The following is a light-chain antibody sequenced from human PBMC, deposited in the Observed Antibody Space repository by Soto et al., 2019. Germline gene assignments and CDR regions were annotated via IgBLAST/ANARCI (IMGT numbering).Light chain of an antibody. CDR3: QQYYSTPIT. Sequence: DIVMTQSPDSLAVSLGETATINCKSSQRVLYSSNNKNYLAWYQQKPGQPPKLLIYWASTRESGVPDRFSGSGSGTDFTLTISSLQAEDVAVYYCQQYYSTPITFGQGTRLEIK. CDR1: QRVLYSSNNKNY. V-gene: IGKV4-1*01. J-gene: IGKJ5*01. CDR2: WAS.